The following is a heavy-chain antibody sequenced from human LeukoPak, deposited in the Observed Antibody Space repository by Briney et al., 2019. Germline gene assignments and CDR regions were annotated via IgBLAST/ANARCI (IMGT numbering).Heavy chain of an antibody. J-gene: IGHJ4*02. D-gene: IGHD1-14*01. Sequence: GGSLRLSCAASGFTFSSSPMSWVRQAPGKGLEWVSGISSSGGDTPYADSVKGRFTISRDNSKNMVYLQMNSLRAEDTAVYYCAKKSSGLNPFDYWGQGTLVTVSS. CDR1: GFTFSSSP. CDR2: ISSSGGDT. CDR3: AKKSSGLNPFDY. V-gene: IGHV3-23*01.